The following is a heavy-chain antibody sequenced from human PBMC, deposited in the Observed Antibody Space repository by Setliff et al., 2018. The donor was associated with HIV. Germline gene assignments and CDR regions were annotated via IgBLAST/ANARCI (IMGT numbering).Heavy chain of an antibody. J-gene: IGHJ4*02. V-gene: IGHV1-18*01. CDR1: GYSFTSYG. D-gene: IGHD1-26*01. CDR3: ARDPIVGATNFDY. Sequence: GASVKVSCKASGYSFTSYGITWVRQAPGQGLEWMGWISAYNGNTNYAQNLQDRVTMTRDTSISTAYMELSRLRSDDTAVYYCARDPIVGATNFDYWGQGTLVTVSS. CDR2: ISAYNGNT.